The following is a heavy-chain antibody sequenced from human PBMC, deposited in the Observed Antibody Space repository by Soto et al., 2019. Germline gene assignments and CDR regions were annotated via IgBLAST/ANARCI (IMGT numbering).Heavy chain of an antibody. CDR3: AKYTSSSGGSQGNDY. J-gene: IGHJ4*02. CDR1: GFVFRSYA. V-gene: IGHV3-23*01. Sequence: EVQLLESGGGLIQPGGSLRLSCAASGFVFRSYAMNWVRQAPGKGLEWVSTISGAGDFTHYADSVKGRFNISRDNSRNKTEAPKSRPEAGHTAVYHCAKYTSSSGGSQGNDYGGQGTLVTVSS. D-gene: IGHD5-12*01. CDR2: ISGAGDFT.